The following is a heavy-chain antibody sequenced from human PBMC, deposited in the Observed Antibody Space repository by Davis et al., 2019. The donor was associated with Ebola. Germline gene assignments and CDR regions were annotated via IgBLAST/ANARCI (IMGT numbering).Heavy chain of an antibody. J-gene: IGHJ4*02. D-gene: IGHD2-8*01. CDR1: GFPVSSYA. V-gene: IGHV3-23*01. Sequence: GESLKISCAASGFPVSSYAMSWVRQAPGKGLEWVSVIWGGSTYYVDSVKGRFTVSRDNSKNTLYLQMNSLSPDDTAVYYCAKMAIMGDPYFDYWGQGTLVTVSS. CDR3: AKMAIMGDPYFDY. CDR2: IWGGST.